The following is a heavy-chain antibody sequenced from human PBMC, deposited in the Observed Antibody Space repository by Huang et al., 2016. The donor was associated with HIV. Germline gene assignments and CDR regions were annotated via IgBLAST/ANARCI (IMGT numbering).Heavy chain of an antibody. J-gene: IGHJ3*02. Sequence: QVQLQQWGAELLKPSETLSLTCAVSGGSFSGHYWTWIRQPPGRGLEWIGEISDSGSTTDDPSLKSRVTISGDTSQGQFSLKLNSVTAADTAIYYCARMFKYDSGGYWGNDAFDIWGQGTMVTVSS. D-gene: IGHD3-22*01. CDR1: GGSFSGHY. V-gene: IGHV4-34*02. CDR3: ARMFKYDSGGYWGNDAFDI. CDR2: ISDSGST.